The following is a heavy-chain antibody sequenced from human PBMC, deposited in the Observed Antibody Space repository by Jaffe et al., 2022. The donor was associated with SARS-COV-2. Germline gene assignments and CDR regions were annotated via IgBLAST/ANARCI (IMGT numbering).Heavy chain of an antibody. CDR1: GYTFTGYY. J-gene: IGHJ3*02. CDR2: INPNSGGT. V-gene: IGHV1-2*02. Sequence: QVQLVQSGAEVKKPGASVKVSCKASGYTFTGYYMHWVRQAPGQGLEWMGWINPNSGGTNYAQKFQGRVTMTRDTSISTAYMELSRLRSDDTAVYYCARDGGNGWELLNAFDIWGQGTMVTVSS. D-gene: IGHD1-26*01. CDR3: ARDGGNGWELLNAFDI.